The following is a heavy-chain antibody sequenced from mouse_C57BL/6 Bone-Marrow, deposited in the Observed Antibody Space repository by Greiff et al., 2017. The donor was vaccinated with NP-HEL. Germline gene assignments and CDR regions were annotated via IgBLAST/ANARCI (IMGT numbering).Heavy chain of an antibody. V-gene: IGHV1-59*01. CDR1: GYTFTSYW. CDR3: AGSVVADY. D-gene: IGHD1-1*01. CDR2: IDPSDSYT. J-gene: IGHJ2*01. Sequence: QVQLQQPGAELVRPGTSVKLSCKASGYTFTSYWMHWVKQRPGQGLEWIGVIDPSDSYTTYNQKFKGKATLTVDTSSSTAYMQLSSLTSVDSAVYYCAGSVVADYWGQGTTLTVSS.